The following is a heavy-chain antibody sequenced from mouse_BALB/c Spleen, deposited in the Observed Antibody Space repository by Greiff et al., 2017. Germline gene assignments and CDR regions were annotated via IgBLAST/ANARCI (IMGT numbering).Heavy chain of an antibody. Sequence: VQLQQSGAELVKPGASVKLSCKASGYTFTSYYMYWVKQRPGQGLEWIGEINPSNGGTNFNEKFKSKATLTVDKSSSTAYMQLSRLTSEDSAVYYCTREEGITTAYYYAMDYWGQGTSVTVSA. D-gene: IGHD1-2*01. CDR3: TREEGITTAYYYAMDY. CDR2: INPSNGGT. J-gene: IGHJ4*01. V-gene: IGHV1S81*02. CDR1: GYTFTSYY.